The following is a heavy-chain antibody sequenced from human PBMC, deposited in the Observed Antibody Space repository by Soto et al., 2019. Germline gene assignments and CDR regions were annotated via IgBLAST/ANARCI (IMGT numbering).Heavy chain of an antibody. Sequence: QVQLVESGGGVVQPGRSLRLSCAASGFTFSSYGMHWVRQAPGKGLEWVAVIWYDGSNKYYADSVKGRFTISRDNSKNPLYLQMNSLRAEDRAVYYCARDRWDGSGSYYPPHYYYYGMDVWGRGTTVTVSS. CDR3: ARDRWDGSGSYYPPHYYYYGMDV. V-gene: IGHV3-33*01. J-gene: IGHJ6*02. CDR2: IWYDGSNK. D-gene: IGHD3-10*01. CDR1: GFTFSSYG.